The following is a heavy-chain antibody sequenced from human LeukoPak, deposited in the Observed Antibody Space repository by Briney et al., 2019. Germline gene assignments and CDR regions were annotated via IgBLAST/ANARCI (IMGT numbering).Heavy chain of an antibody. D-gene: IGHD3-22*01. V-gene: IGHV4-38-2*02. CDR2: VYHSATT. CDR3: ARDRDYYDGDGYRRYFDI. Sequence: PSETLSLTCVVSGFSISSGYYWGWIRQPPGKGLAWIGSVYHSATTYYNPSLKTRVTISVDTSRNQFSLWLSSVTAADTAVYYCARDRDYYDGDGYRRYFDIWGQGTLVTVSS. CDR1: GFSISSGYY. J-gene: IGHJ4*02.